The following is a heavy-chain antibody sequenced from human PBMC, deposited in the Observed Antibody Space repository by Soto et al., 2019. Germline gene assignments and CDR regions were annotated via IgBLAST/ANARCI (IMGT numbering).Heavy chain of an antibody. D-gene: IGHD2-8*01. J-gene: IGHJ6*03. CDR1: GFAFNNYG. CDR3: AKGVSGYFYMDV. CDR2: ISGSGGST. V-gene: IGHV3-23*01. Sequence: QPGGSLRLSCAASGFAFNNYGMTWVRQAPGKGLEWVSAISGSGGSTSYADSVKGRFTFSRDNSKNTVYLQMDGLRAEDTAVYYCAKGVSGYFYMDVWGKGTTVTVSS.